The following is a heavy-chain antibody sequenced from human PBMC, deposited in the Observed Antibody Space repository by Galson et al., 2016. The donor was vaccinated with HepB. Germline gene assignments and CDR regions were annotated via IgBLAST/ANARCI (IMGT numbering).Heavy chain of an antibody. V-gene: IGHV3-74*01. D-gene: IGHD3-10*01. CDR2: INSDGSST. CDR3: AGGAGAGY. Sequence: SLRLSCAASGFTFSSYWMHWVRQAPGKGLVWVSRINSDGSSTSYADSVKGRFTISRDNAKNSLYLQMSNLRAEDTAVYYCAGGAGAGYWGQGTLVTVSS. CDR1: GFTFSSYW. J-gene: IGHJ4*02.